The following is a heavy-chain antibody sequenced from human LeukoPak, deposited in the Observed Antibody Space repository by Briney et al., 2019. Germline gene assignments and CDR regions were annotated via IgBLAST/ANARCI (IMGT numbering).Heavy chain of an antibody. Sequence: ASVKVSCKVSGYTLNELSMHWVRQAPGKGLEWMGGFDPEDGETIYAQKFERRVTMTEDTSTDTAYMELTRLRSEHTAVYYCATRSVAAITGYGMDVWGQGTTVTVSS. CDR2: FDPEDGET. CDR3: ATRSVAAITGYGMDV. D-gene: IGHD5-24*01. CDR1: GYTLNELS. V-gene: IGHV1-24*01. J-gene: IGHJ6*02.